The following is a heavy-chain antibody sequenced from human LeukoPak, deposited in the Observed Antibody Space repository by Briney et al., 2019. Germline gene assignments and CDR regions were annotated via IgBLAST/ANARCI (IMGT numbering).Heavy chain of an antibody. J-gene: IGHJ4*02. Sequence: GGSLRLSCAASGFTFSSYAMSWVRQAPGKGLEWVSAISGSGGSTYYADSVKGRFTISRDNSKNTLNLQMNSLRAEDTAVYYCAKHSSWSSKYFDYWGQGTLVTVSS. V-gene: IGHV3-23*01. CDR2: ISGSGGST. D-gene: IGHD6-13*01. CDR3: AKHSSWSSKYFDY. CDR1: GFTFSSYA.